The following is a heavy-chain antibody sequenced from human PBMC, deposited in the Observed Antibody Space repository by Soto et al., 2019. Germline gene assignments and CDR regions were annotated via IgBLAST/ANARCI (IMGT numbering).Heavy chain of an antibody. CDR3: ARGPSYDYGDYVADY. Sequence: EASVKVSCKASGYTFTSYGISWVRQAPGQGLEWMGWISAYNGNTNYAQKLQGRVTMTTDTSTSTAYMELRSLRSDDTAVYYCARGPSYDYGDYVADYWGQGTLVTVSS. J-gene: IGHJ4*02. CDR1: GYTFTSYG. CDR2: ISAYNGNT. D-gene: IGHD4-17*01. V-gene: IGHV1-18*01.